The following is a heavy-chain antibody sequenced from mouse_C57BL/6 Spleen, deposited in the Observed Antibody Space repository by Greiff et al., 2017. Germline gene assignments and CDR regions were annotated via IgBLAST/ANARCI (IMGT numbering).Heavy chain of an antibody. CDR2: IHPNSGST. D-gene: IGHD1-1*01. CDR3: ARYGGSSYGWFAY. V-gene: IGHV1-64*01. J-gene: IGHJ3*01. Sequence: QVQLQQSGAELVKPGASVKLSCKASGYTFTSYWMHWVKQRPGQGLEWIGMIHPNSGSTNYNEKFKSKATLTVDKSSSTAYMQLSSLTSEDSAVXSCARYGGSSYGWFAYWGQGTLVTVSA. CDR1: GYTFTSYW.